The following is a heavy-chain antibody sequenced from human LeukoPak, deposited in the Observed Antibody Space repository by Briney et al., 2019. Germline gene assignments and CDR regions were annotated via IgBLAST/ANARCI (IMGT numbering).Heavy chain of an antibody. CDR3: LRGFYLFDY. Sequence: GGSLRLSCAASGFTFSSHWIHWVRQAPGKGLVWVSRINSDGSATSYADSVKGRFTISRDNAKNTLYLQMNSLRAEDTAVYYCLRGFYLFDYWGQGTLVTVSS. D-gene: IGHD3-10*01. J-gene: IGHJ4*02. V-gene: IGHV3-74*01. CDR2: INSDGSAT. CDR1: GFTFSSHW.